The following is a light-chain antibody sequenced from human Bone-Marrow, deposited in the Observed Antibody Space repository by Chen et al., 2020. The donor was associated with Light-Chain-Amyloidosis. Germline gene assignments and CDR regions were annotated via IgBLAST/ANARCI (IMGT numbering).Light chain of an antibody. CDR2: RDT. V-gene: IGLV3-25*03. Sequence: SYEPTQPPSVSVSPGQTARITCSGDDLPTKYAYWYQQKPGQAPVLVIHRDTERPSGISERFSGSSSGTTATVTISGVQAEDEADYHCQSADSSGTYEVIFGGGTKLTVL. CDR1: DLPTKY. J-gene: IGLJ2*01. CDR3: QSADSSGTYEVI.